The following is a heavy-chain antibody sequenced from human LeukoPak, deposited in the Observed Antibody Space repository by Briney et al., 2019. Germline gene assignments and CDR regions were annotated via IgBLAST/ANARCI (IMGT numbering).Heavy chain of an antibody. J-gene: IGHJ4*02. CDR2: IYSTGNT. D-gene: IGHD1-26*01. Sequence: PSETLSLTCTVSGGSITNGGYYWSWIRQPAGKGLEWIGRIYSTGNTNYNPSLKSRVTISLDTFKNQFSLKLSSVSAEDTALYYCARERLGGSYYRPVDYWGQGTLVTVSS. CDR1: GGSITNGGYY. CDR3: ARERLGGSYYRPVDY. V-gene: IGHV4-61*02.